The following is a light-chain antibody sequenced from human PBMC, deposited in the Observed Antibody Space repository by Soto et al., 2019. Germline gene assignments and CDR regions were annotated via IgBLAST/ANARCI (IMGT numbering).Light chain of an antibody. CDR1: QSINNW. V-gene: IGKV1-5*03. CDR2: KAS. Sequence: DIQMTQSPSTLSAAVGDRVIITCRASQSINNWLAWYQQKSGKAPKLLIYKASRLESWVPSRFSGSGSGTEFTLTISSLQPDDFATYYCQQYDSYPRTFGQGTKVEIK. J-gene: IGKJ1*01. CDR3: QQYDSYPRT.